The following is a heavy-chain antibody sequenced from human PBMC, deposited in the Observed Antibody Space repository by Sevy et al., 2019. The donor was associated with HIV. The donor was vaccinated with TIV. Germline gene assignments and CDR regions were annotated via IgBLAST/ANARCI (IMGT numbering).Heavy chain of an antibody. Sequence: GGSLRLSCAASGFTFSSYAMRWVRQAPGKGLEWVAVISYDGSNKYYADSVKGRFTISRDNAKNSLYLQMKSLRDEDTAVYYCARGSGSGHWLIDYWGQGNLVTVSS. CDR1: GFTFSSYA. CDR2: ISYDGSNK. D-gene: IGHD3-9*01. V-gene: IGHV3-30-3*01. J-gene: IGHJ4*02. CDR3: ARGSGSGHWLIDY.